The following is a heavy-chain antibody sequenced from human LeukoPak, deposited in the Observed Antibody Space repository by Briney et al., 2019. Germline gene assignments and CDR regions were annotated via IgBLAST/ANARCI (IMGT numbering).Heavy chain of an antibody. CDR1: GYTFTVYY. CDR2: LNPNSGGT. CDR3: KAYYYDSSGYYYFDY. J-gene: IGHJ4*02. Sequence: ASVKVSCKASGYTFTVYYMHWVRHAPGQGLEWMGWLNPNSGGTNYAQKFQGRVTMTRDTSISTAYMELSRLRSDDTAVYYCKAYYYDSSGYYYFDYWGQGTLVTVSS. V-gene: IGHV1-2*02. D-gene: IGHD3-22*01.